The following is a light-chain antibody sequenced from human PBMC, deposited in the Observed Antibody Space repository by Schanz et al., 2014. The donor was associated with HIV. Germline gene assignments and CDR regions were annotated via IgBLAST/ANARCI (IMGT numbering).Light chain of an antibody. CDR2: DVT. CDR3: CSYAGTYTWV. Sequence: QSALTQPASVSGSLGQSITISCTGTSGDLGRYDYVPWYQPHPGQAPKLLIYDVTYRPSGISNRFSGSKSGYTASLTISGLQADDEAYYHCCSYAGTYTWVFGGGTKLTVL. J-gene: IGLJ3*02. V-gene: IGLV2-14*03. CDR1: SGDLGRYDY.